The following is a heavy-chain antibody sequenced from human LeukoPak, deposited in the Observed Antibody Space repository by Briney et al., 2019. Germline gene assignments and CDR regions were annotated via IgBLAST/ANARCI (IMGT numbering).Heavy chain of an antibody. J-gene: IGHJ6*02. CDR2: ISGSGGST. CDR3: AAPRPYCSSTSCHSYYYYGMDV. Sequence: GGSLRLSCAASGFTFSSDAMRWVREAPGKGLEWVTAISGSGGSTYYADSVKGRFTICRDNSKNTLYLQMNSLRAEDTAVYYCAAPRPYCSSTSCHSYYYYGMDVWGQGTTVTVSS. CDR1: GFTFSSDA. D-gene: IGHD2-2*01. V-gene: IGHV3-23*01.